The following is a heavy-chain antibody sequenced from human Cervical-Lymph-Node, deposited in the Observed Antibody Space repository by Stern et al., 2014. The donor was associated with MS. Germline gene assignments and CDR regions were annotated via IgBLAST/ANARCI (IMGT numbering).Heavy chain of an antibody. Sequence: QLQLQESGPGLLKPSETLSLICNVAGSALNSPLFFWTWVRQTPEQGLEWIGSVSYHGNTGPNPSRRSRVNPSLDTSDKQYSLRLTSVTAADTGIYYCARENAVAVPAAYASGVDVWGQGTTVTVSS. CDR1: GSALNSPLFF. D-gene: IGHD2-2*01. J-gene: IGHJ6*02. CDR3: ARENAVAVPAAYASGVDV. CDR2: VSYHGNT. V-gene: IGHV4-39*02.